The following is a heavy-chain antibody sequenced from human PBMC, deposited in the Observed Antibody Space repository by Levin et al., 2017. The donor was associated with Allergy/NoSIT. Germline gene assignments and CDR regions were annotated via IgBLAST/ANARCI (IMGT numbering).Heavy chain of an antibody. CDR3: ARMSYYDKSGYYIGRAWFDP. Sequence: SGPTLVKPTQTLTLTCTFSGFSLSTSGTCVSWIRQPPGKALEWLALIDWYDDKYYNTSLKTRLTISKDTSTNQVVLTMTNMDPADTATYYCARMSYYDKSGYYIGRAWFDPWGQGTQVTVSS. CDR2: IDWYDDK. D-gene: IGHD3-22*01. V-gene: IGHV2-70*01. CDR1: GFSLSTSGTC. J-gene: IGHJ5*02.